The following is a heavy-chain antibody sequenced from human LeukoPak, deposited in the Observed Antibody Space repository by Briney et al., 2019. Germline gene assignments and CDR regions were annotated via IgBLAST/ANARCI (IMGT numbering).Heavy chain of an antibody. Sequence: GGSLRLSCAASGFTVSSSYMTWVRQAPGKGLEWVSVIYSGGTTYYADSVKGRFTISRDNSKNTLYLQMNSLRAEDTAVYYCAKDLSDGSVASIRYYFDYWGQGTLVTVSS. CDR3: AKDLSDGSVASIRYYFDY. CDR1: GFTVSSSY. D-gene: IGHD6-19*01. J-gene: IGHJ4*02. CDR2: IYSGGTT. V-gene: IGHV3-53*01.